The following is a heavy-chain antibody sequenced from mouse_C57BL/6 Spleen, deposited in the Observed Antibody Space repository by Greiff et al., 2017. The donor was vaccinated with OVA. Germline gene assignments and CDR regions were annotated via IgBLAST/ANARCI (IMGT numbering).Heavy chain of an antibody. V-gene: IGHV1-39*01. CDR3: ARDYYYGSSYDFDY. J-gene: IGHJ2*01. D-gene: IGHD1-1*01. CDR2: INPNYGTT. CDR1: GYSFTDYN. Sequence: EVKVVESGPELVKPGASVKISCKASGYSFTDYNMNWVKQSNGKSLEWIGVINPNYGTTSYNQKFKGKATLTVDQSSSTAYMQLNSLTSEDSAVYYCARDYYYGSSYDFDYWGQGTTLTVSS.